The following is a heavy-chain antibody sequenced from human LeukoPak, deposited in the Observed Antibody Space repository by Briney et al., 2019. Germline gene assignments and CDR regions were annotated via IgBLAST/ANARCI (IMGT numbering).Heavy chain of an antibody. J-gene: IGHJ4*02. CDR2: IYHSGST. V-gene: IGHV4-59*01. CDR3: AKGPRALEHSTHRFDY. CDR1: GGSISSYY. Sequence: SETLSLTCTVSGGSISSYYWSWIRQPPGKGLEWIGYIYHSGSTKYNPSLKSRVTISVDTSKNQFSLKLSSVTAADTAVYYCAKGPRALEHSTHRFDYWGQGTLVTVSS. D-gene: IGHD1/OR15-1a*01.